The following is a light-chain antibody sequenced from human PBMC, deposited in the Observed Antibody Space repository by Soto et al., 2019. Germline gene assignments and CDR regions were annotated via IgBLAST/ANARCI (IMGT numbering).Light chain of an antibody. V-gene: IGKV3-11*01. CDR1: QGFSSY. J-gene: IGKJ3*01. CDR2: DAS. Sequence: EIVLTQSPATLSFSPGERATLSSRPGQGFSSYLACNQQKPGQAPRLLIYDASNRATGIPARFSGSGSGTDFTLTISSLEPEDFAVYYCQQRSNWPGTFGPGTKVDIK. CDR3: QQRSNWPGT.